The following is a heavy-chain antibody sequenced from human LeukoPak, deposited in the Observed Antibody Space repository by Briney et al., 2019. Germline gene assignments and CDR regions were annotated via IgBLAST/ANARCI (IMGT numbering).Heavy chain of an antibody. D-gene: IGHD2-2*01. CDR3: ARGDIVVVPAGNYYYGMDV. V-gene: IGHV4-34*01. CDR2: INHSGST. J-gene: IGHJ6*04. CDR1: GGSFGGYY. Sequence: SETLPLTCAVYGGSFGGYYWSWIRQPPGKGLEWIGEINHSGSTNYNPSLKSRVTISVDTSKNQFSLKLSSVTAADTAVYYCARGDIVVVPAGNYYYGMDVWGKGTTVTVSS.